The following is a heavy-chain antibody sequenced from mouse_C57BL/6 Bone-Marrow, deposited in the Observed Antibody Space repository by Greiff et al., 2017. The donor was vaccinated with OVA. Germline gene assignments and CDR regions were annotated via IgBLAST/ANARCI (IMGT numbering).Heavy chain of an antibody. CDR1: GYTFTSYW. CDR2: IYPGSGST. Sequence: QVQLQQPGAELVKPGASVKMSCKASGYTFTSYWITWVKQRPGQGLEWIGDIYPGSGSTNYNEKFKSQATLTVDPYSSTAYMQLSSLTSDVSAVYNCARQRSYPFAYWGQGTLVTVSA. V-gene: IGHV1-55*01. D-gene: IGHD2-12*01. J-gene: IGHJ3*01. CDR3: ARQRSYPFAY.